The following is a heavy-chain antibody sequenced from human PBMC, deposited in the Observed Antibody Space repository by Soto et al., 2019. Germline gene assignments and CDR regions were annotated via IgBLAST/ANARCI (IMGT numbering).Heavy chain of an antibody. CDR1: GFTFSSYS. V-gene: IGHV3-21*01. Sequence: PGGSLRLSCAASGFTFSSYSMNWDRQAPGKGLEWVSSISSSSSYIYYADSVKGRFTISRDNAKNSLYLQMNSLRAEDTAVYYCARDPGYDILTGYHYGMDVWGQGTTVTVSS. CDR3: ARDPGYDILTGYHYGMDV. J-gene: IGHJ6*02. D-gene: IGHD3-9*01. CDR2: ISSSSSYI.